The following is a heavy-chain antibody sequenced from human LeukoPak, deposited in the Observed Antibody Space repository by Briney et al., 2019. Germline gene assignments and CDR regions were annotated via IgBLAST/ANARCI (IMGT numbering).Heavy chain of an antibody. V-gene: IGHV3-30*18. D-gene: IGHD6-19*01. Sequence: GGSLRLSCAASGFTFSSYGMHWVRQAPGKGLEWVAVISYDGSNKYYADSVKGRFTISRDNSKNTLYLQMNSLRAGDTAVYYCAKDRGSGCSSWGQGTLVTVSS. CDR3: AKDRGSGCSS. CDR2: ISYDGSNK. J-gene: IGHJ4*02. CDR1: GFTFSSYG.